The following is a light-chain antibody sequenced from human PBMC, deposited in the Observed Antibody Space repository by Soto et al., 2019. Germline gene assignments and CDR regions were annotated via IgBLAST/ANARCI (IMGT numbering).Light chain of an antibody. J-gene: IGKJ5*01. CDR1: QSVSNY. CDR3: QHRSNWPPIT. Sequence: EIVLTQSPATLSLSPGERATLSCRASQSVSNYLAWYQQKPGQAPRLLIYDASNRATGIPARFSGSGSGTDFILTISSLEPEDFAVYFCQHRSNWPPITFGQGTRLEIK. CDR2: DAS. V-gene: IGKV3-11*01.